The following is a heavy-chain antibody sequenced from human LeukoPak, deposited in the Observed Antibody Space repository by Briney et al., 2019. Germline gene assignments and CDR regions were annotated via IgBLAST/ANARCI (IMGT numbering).Heavy chain of an antibody. D-gene: IGHD3-10*01. CDR2: IYSGGST. CDR3: ARGLSYGSGSYYLDY. Sequence: TGRSLRLSCAASGFTVSSTYMSWVRQAPGKGLEWVSVIYSGGSTYYADSVKGRFTISRDNSKNTLYLQMNSLRAEDTAVYYCARGLSYGSGSYYLDYWGQGTLVTVSS. CDR1: GFTVSSTY. J-gene: IGHJ4*02. V-gene: IGHV3-53*01.